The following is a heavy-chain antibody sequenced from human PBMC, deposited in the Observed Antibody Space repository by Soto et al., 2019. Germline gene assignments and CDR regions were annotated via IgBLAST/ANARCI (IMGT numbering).Heavy chain of an antibody. Sequence: PGESLKISCKGSGYNFTNYWIAGVRQTPAKGLEWMGMIYPGDSDTRTNPSFRGQVTLSADKSITTAYLHWSTLQASDTAIYFCSRVAYSYGSDSWGQGTRVTVSS. D-gene: IGHD3-16*01. CDR2: IYPGDSDT. J-gene: IGHJ4*02. CDR1: GYNFTNYW. CDR3: SRVAYSYGSDS. V-gene: IGHV5-51*01.